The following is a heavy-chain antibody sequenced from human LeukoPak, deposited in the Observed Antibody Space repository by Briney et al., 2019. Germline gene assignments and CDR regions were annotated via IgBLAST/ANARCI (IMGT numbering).Heavy chain of an antibody. V-gene: IGHV4-39*01. CDR1: GGSMSGSSYY. D-gene: IGHD2-2*02. J-gene: IGHJ6*02. Sequence: SSETLSLTCTVSGGSMSGSSYYWGWIRQPPGKGLEWIGTIYYSWSTHYNPSLTSRVTISVDTSKNQFSLKLSSVTAADTAVYYCARHQCSGTRCYNFYFYGMDVWGQGTTVTVSS. CDR3: ARHQCSGTRCYNFYFYGMDV. CDR2: IYYSWST.